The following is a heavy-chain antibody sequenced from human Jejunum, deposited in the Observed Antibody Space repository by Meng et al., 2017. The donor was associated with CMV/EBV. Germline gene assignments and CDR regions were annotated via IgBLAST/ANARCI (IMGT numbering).Heavy chain of an antibody. J-gene: IGHJ4*02. V-gene: IGHV3-7*01. CDR1: GFSFSTYW. Sequence: AASGFSFSTYWMTWVRQAPGKGLEWLANIKEDGGQKNYVDYLKGRFTISRDNAKNSLYLQMNTLRADDTAVYYCVRDAGWFHFDYWGQGTLVTVSS. D-gene: IGHD2-15*01. CDR3: VRDAGWFHFDY. CDR2: IKEDGGQK.